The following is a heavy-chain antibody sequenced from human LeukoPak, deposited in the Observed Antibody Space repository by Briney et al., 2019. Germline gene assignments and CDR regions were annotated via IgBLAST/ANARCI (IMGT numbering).Heavy chain of an antibody. V-gene: IGHV3-30-3*01. D-gene: IGHD2-21*01. Sequence: GGSLRLSCAASGFSFSKYAMHWVRQAPGKGLEWVAVISSDETKKYYADSVKGRFTISRDNSNNTLFLQMNSVKTEDTAVYFCARMKVIRGASLDYWGQGSLVTVSS. CDR3: ARMKVIRGASLDY. CDR1: GFSFSKYA. CDR2: ISSDETKK. J-gene: IGHJ4*02.